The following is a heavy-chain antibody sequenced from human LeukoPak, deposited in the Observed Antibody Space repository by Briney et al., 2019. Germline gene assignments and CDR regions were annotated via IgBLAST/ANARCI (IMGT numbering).Heavy chain of an antibody. D-gene: IGHD2-15*01. V-gene: IGHV4-39*01. CDR1: GGSISSSSYY. Sequence: PSETLSLTCTVSGGSISSSSYYWGWIRQPPGKGLEWIGSIYYSGSTYYNPSLKSRVTISVDTSKNQLSLKLSSVTAADTAVYYCARLVLSGGYCSGGSCSLDYWGQGTLVTVSS. CDR3: ARLVLSGGYCSGGSCSLDY. J-gene: IGHJ4*02. CDR2: IYYSGST.